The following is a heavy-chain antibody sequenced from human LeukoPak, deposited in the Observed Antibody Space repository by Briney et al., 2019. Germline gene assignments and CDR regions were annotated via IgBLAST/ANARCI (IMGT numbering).Heavy chain of an antibody. V-gene: IGHV3-23*01. Sequence: PGGSLRLSCAASGFTFSSYAMSWVRQAPGKGLEWVSAISGSGGSTYYADSVKGRFTISRDNSKNTLYLQMNSLRAEDTAVYYCARPSEYSGSYLDYFDYWGQGTLVTVSS. J-gene: IGHJ4*02. D-gene: IGHD1-26*01. CDR2: ISGSGGST. CDR3: ARPSEYSGSYLDYFDY. CDR1: GFTFSSYA.